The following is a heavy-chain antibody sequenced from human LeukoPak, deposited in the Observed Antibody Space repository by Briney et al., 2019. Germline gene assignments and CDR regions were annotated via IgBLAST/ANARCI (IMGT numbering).Heavy chain of an antibody. CDR1: GFTFSSYG. J-gene: IGHJ5*02. V-gene: IGHV3-33*01. Sequence: GGSLRLSCAASGFTFSSYGMHWVRQAPGKGLEWVAVIWYDGSNKYYADSVKGRFTISRDNSKNTLYLQMNSLRAEDTAVYYCARDFLAARLCWFDPWGQGTLVTVSS. D-gene: IGHD6-6*01. CDR2: IWYDGSNK. CDR3: ARDFLAARLCWFDP.